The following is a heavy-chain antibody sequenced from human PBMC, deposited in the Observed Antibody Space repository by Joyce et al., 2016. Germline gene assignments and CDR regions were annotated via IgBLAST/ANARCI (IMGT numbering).Heavy chain of an antibody. D-gene: IGHD6-19*01. Sequence: QVHLVQSGTEVKKPGASVKVSCKVSGDTLTDLPMHWVRQAPGKGLEWMGYFDPENGETIYAQKLQGRYTMTEDTSTDTAYMELSSLRSEDTAVYYCAASPAGNSGFLSDQWGQGTLVTVSS. CDR2: FDPENGET. V-gene: IGHV1-24*01. CDR3: AASPAGNSGFLSDQ. J-gene: IGHJ5*02. CDR1: GDTLTDLP.